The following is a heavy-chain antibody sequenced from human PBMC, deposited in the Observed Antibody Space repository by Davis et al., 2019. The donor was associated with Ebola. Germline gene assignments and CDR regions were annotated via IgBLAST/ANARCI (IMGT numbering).Heavy chain of an antibody. CDR3: AKDSSGSLHVNWFDP. CDR1: GFTFDDYA. J-gene: IGHJ5*02. CDR2: ISWNSGSI. Sequence: GGPLRLSCAASGFTFDDYAMHWVRQAPGKGLEWVSGISWNSGSIGYADSVKGRFTISRDNAKNSLYLQMNSLRAEDTALYYCAKDSSGSLHVNWFDPWGQGTLVTVSS. V-gene: IGHV3-9*01. D-gene: IGHD4-23*01.